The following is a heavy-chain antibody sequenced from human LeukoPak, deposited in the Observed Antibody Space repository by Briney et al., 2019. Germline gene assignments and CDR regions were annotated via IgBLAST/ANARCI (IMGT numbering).Heavy chain of an antibody. Sequence: ASVKVSCKASGYTFTNYGITWVRPAPGQGLEWMGWISAYNGNTRYAQKFLGRVTMTTDTSTSTAYLELRSLRSDDTAIYYCARDYSHYCSSTSCSFYFDYWGQGTLVTVSS. V-gene: IGHV1-18*01. CDR1: GYTFTNYG. D-gene: IGHD2-2*01. CDR3: ARDYSHYCSSTSCSFYFDY. J-gene: IGHJ4*02. CDR2: ISAYNGNT.